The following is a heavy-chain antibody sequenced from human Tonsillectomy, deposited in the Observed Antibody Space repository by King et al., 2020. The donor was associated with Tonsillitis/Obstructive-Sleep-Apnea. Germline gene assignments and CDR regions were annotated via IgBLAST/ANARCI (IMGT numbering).Heavy chain of an antibody. CDR3: AREPLVVPAAMGHYYYGLDV. D-gene: IGHD2-2*01. Sequence: VQLQLWGAGLLKPSETLSLTCAVYGGSFSGYYWSWIRQPPGKGLEWIGESNHSGSTNYNPSLKSRVTISVDTSKTQFSLKLSSVTAADPAVYYCAREPLVVPAAMGHYYYGLDVWGRGTTVTVSS. CDR1: GGSFSGYY. CDR2: SNHSGST. V-gene: IGHV4-34*01. J-gene: IGHJ6*02.